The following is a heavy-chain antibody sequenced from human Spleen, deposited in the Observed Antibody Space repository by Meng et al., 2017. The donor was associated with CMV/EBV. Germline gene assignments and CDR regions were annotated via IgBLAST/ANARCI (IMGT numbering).Heavy chain of an antibody. CDR2: IYHSGGT. V-gene: IGHV4-4*02. CDR3: ARDPYATGWAG. Sequence: QMQRQESGPGLGKPSGTLSLTCAVSGGSISISTWWSWVRQPPGKGLEWIGEIYHSGGTNYNPSLRGRVTISLDKSKNQFSPTLRSVTAADTAVYYCARDPYATGWAGWGQGTLVTVSS. J-gene: IGHJ4*02. D-gene: IGHD6-19*01. CDR1: GGSISISTW.